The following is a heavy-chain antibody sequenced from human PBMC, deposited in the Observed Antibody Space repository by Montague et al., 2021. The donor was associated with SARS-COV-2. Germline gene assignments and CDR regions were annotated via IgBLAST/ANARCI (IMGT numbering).Heavy chain of an antibody. CDR1: GFALSTSGIC. J-gene: IGHJ3*02. Sequence: PALVTPTQTLTLTCTFSGFALSTSGICVSWIRQPPGKALEWLARXDWXSYKYYSTSLKTRLTISKDTSKNQVVLTMTNMDPVDTATYYCARTRADTAVVFDIWGQGTMVTVSS. CDR2: XDWXSYK. V-gene: IGHV2-70*11. CDR3: ARTRADTAVVFDI. D-gene: IGHD5-18*01.